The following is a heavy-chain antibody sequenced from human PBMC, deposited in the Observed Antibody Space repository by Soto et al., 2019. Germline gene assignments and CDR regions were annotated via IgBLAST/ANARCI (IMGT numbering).Heavy chain of an antibody. J-gene: IGHJ4*02. CDR1: GYSFTTYG. CDR3: ARDRDWNLDY. CDR2: ISTDKGNT. Sequence: ASVKVSCKASGYSFTTYGMAWVRQAPGQGLEWMGWISTDKGNTKYAQNFQSRATLTTDTPTSTAYMELRSLRSDDTAVYYCARDRDWNLDYWGQGTLVTVSS. V-gene: IGHV1-18*01. D-gene: IGHD2-21*02.